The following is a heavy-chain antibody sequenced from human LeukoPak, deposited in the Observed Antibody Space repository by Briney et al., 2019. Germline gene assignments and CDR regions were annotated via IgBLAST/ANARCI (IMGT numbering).Heavy chain of an antibody. V-gene: IGHV3-7*01. CDR3: ARDLATLFGVVIPRGSGWFDP. Sequence: GGSLRLSCAASGFTFSSYWMSWVRQAPGKGLEWVANIKQDGSEKYYVDSVKGRFTISRDNAKNSLYLQMNSLRAEDTAVYYCARDLATLFGVVIPRGSGWFDPWGQGTLVTVSS. CDR1: GFTFSSYW. J-gene: IGHJ5*02. D-gene: IGHD3-3*01. CDR2: IKQDGSEK.